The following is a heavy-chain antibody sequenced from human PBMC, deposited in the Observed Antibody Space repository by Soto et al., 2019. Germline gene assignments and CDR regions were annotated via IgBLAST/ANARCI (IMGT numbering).Heavy chain of an antibody. J-gene: IGHJ5*01. CDR2: INHSGST. CDR3: AREMAVLLRFGTKNWFDP. V-gene: IGHV4-34*01. Sequence: PETLSLTCAVSGGSFSGYYWGWIRQPPGKGLEWIGEINHSGSTNYNPSLKSRVTISVDTSKNQFSLKLSSVTTADTAVYYCAREMAVLLRFGTKNWFDPWGQGTLV. CDR1: GGSFSGYY. D-gene: IGHD3-10*01.